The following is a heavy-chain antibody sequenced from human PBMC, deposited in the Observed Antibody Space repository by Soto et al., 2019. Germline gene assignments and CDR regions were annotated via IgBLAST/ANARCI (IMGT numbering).Heavy chain of an antibody. J-gene: IGHJ6*02. Sequence: ASVKVSWKASGYTFTSYDINWVRQATGQGLEWMGWMNPNSGNTGYAQKFQGRVTMTRNTSISTAYMALSSLRSEDTAVYYCARGGGPGVRYYYYYVMDVWGQGTTVTVSS. V-gene: IGHV1-8*01. CDR1: GYTFTSYD. CDR3: ARGGGPGVRYYYYYVMDV. D-gene: IGHD1-1*01. CDR2: MNPNSGNT.